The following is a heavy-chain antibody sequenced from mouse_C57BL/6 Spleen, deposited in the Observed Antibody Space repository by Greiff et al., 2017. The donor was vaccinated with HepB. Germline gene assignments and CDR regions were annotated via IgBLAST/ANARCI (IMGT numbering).Heavy chain of an antibody. J-gene: IGHJ1*03. Sequence: QVQLQQPGTELVKPGASVKLSCKASGYTFTSYWMHWVKQRPGQGLEWIGNINPSNGGTNYNEKFKSKATLTVDKSSSTAYMQLSSLTSEDSAVYYCARHYYDSSYESWYFDVWGTGTTVTVSS. CDR2: INPSNGGT. D-gene: IGHD1-1*01. CDR3: ARHYYDSSYESWYFDV. CDR1: GYTFTSYW. V-gene: IGHV1-53*01.